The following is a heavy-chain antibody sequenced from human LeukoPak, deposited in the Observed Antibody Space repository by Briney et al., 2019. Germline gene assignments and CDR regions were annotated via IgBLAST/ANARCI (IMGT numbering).Heavy chain of an antibody. CDR2: ISGSGGST. Sequence: GGSLRLSCAASGFTFSSYGMSWVRQAPGKGLEWVSAISGSGGSTYYADSVKGRFTTSRDNSKNTLYLQMNSLRAEDTAVYYCAKDLEDYDYVWGSLMSVYWGQGTMVTVSS. D-gene: IGHD3-16*01. CDR3: AKDLEDYDYVWGSLMSVY. CDR1: GFTFSSYG. V-gene: IGHV3-23*01. J-gene: IGHJ3*01.